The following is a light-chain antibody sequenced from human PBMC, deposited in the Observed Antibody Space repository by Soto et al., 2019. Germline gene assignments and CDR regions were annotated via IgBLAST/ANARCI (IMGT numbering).Light chain of an antibody. V-gene: IGKV3-11*01. CDR3: QQRSNSPWT. CDR2: GAS. CDR1: QSVSSY. Sequence: IVMTQSPATLSLSPGERATLSCRASQSVSSYLAWYQQKPGQAPRLLIYGASNRATGIPARFSGSGSGTDFTLTISSLEPEDFAVYYCQQRSNSPWTFGQGTKVEIK. J-gene: IGKJ1*01.